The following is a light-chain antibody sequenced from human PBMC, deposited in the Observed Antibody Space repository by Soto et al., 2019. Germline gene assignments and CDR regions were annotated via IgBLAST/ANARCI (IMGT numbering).Light chain of an antibody. V-gene: IGKV3-11*01. CDR3: QQRSNWPPKIT. J-gene: IGKJ5*01. Sequence: EIVLTQSPGALSLSPGERATLSCWASESVGDYLAWYHQKPGQAPRLLIYGATKRTSGIPARFSGSGSGTDFTLTISSLEPEDFAVYYCQQRSNWPPKITFGQGTRLEIK. CDR1: ESVGDY. CDR2: GAT.